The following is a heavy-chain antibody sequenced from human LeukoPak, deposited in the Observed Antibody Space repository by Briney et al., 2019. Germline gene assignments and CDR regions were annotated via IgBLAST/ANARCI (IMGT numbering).Heavy chain of an antibody. D-gene: IGHD1-26*01. Sequence: PSETLSLTCTVSGDSISSSSFFWGWIRQPPGKGLEWIGAVYSENTYYNPSLKSRVSISVDTSKNQFSLAMSSVTAADTAVYFCARGLEVRARVGYHYYMDVWGKGTTVTVSS. CDR1: GDSISSSSFF. V-gene: IGHV4-39*07. J-gene: IGHJ6*03. CDR2: VYSENT. CDR3: ARGLEVRARVGYHYYMDV.